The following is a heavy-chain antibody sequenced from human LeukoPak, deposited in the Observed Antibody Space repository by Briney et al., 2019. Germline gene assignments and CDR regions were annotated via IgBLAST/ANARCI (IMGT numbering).Heavy chain of an antibody. V-gene: IGHV4-39*01. J-gene: IGHJ6*03. Sequence: PSETLSLTCTVSGGSISSSSYYWGWIRQPPGKGLEWIGSIYYSGSTYYNPSLKSRVTISVDTSKNQFSLKLSSVTAADTAVYYCARPAFSALRYFDWLFRSDYYMDVWGKGTTVTISS. CDR3: ARPAFSALRYFDWLFRSDYYMDV. CDR2: IYYSGST. D-gene: IGHD3-9*01. CDR1: GGSISSSSYY.